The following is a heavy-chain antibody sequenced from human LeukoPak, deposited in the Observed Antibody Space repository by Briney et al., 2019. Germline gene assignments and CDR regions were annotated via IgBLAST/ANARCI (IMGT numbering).Heavy chain of an antibody. J-gene: IGHJ4*02. CDR3: AKGVRGSGYPTPTPFDY. CDR2: ISYDGSNK. D-gene: IGHD5-12*01. V-gene: IGHV3-30*18. CDR1: GLTFNTYW. Sequence: GGSLRLSCAASGLTFNTYWMSWVRQAPGKGLEWVAVISYDGSNKYYADSVKGRFTISRDNSKNTLYLQMNSLRAEDTAVYYCAKGVRGSGYPTPTPFDYWGQGTLVTVSS.